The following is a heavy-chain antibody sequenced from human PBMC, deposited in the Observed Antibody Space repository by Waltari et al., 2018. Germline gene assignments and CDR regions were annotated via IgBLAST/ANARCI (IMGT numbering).Heavy chain of an antibody. CDR1: GYTFTDYY. V-gene: IGHV1-69-2*01. Sequence: EVQLVQSGAEVKKPGATVKISCKAAGYTFTDYYIHWVQQAPGKGLEWVGRIDPQDGETKYADKFQGRATRTADTSIDTVYMELSSLRSEDTAVFYCARTTTIKSLDYWGQGTLVTVSS. CDR3: ARTTTIKSLDY. J-gene: IGHJ4*02. CDR2: IDPQDGET. D-gene: IGHD1-7*01.